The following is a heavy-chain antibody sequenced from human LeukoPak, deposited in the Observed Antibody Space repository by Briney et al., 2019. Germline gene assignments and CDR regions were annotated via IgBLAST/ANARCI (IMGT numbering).Heavy chain of an antibody. CDR1: GFTFSSYS. V-gene: IGHV3-21*01. Sequence: KSGGSLRLSCAASGFTFSSYSMNWVRQAPGKGLEWVSSISSSSSYIYYADSVKGRFTISRDNAKNSLYLQMNSLRAEDTAVYYCARESLAYCGGDCYSPPDYWGQGTLVTVSS. D-gene: IGHD2-21*02. CDR2: ISSSSSYI. J-gene: IGHJ4*02. CDR3: ARESLAYCGGDCYSPPDY.